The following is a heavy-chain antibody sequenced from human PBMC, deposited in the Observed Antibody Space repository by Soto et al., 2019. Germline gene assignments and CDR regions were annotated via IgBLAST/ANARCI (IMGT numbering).Heavy chain of an antibody. V-gene: IGHV3-11*05. Sequence: KHGGSLRLSCAASGFTSSDYYMSWIRQAPGEGLEWVSYISSSSSYTNYADSVKGRFTISRDNAKNSLYLQMDSLRAEDTAVYYCAREIVVDHYWGQGTLVTVSS. CDR2: ISSSSSYT. CDR3: AREIVVDHY. CDR1: GFTSSDYY. J-gene: IGHJ4*02. D-gene: IGHD3-22*01.